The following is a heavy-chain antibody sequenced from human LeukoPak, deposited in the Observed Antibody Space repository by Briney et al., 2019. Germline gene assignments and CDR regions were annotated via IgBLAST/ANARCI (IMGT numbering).Heavy chain of an antibody. CDR1: GYTFTSYY. CDR2: INPRGGST. D-gene: IGHD6-13*01. J-gene: IGHJ4*02. CDR3: ARESSSSDLD. Sequence: GASVKVSCKASGYTFTSYYIHWVRQAPGQGLEWMGIINPRGGSTTYAQKFQGRVTMTRDTSTSTVYMELSSLRSEDTAMYYCARESSSSDLDWGQGTLVTVSS. V-gene: IGHV1-46*01.